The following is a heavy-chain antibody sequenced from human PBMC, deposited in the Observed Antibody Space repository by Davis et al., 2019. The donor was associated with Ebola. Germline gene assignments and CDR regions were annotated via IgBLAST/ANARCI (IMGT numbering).Heavy chain of an antibody. Sequence: ASVKVSCKASGYTFTSYDINWVRQATGQGLEWMGWITPYNGRANYGQKFQGRVTMTTDTSTTSAYMELRSLTSDDTAVYYCARGLLDHGDYAGWGLDVWGQGTTVTVSS. D-gene: IGHD4-17*01. J-gene: IGHJ6*02. CDR1: GYTFTSYD. CDR2: ITPYNGRA. CDR3: ARGLLDHGDYAGWGLDV. V-gene: IGHV1-18*01.